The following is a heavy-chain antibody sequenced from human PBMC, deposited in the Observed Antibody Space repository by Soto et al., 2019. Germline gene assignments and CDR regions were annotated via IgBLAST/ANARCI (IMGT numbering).Heavy chain of an antibody. Sequence: QAHLAQSGAEAKKPGSSVTVASTASGGTFNCSGISWVRQAPGQGLDWMGVIIRLDGTVNYAQKFQGRVSITADKSTSTAYMDLNSLRSDDTAVYYCARVRVLRGVSRRHFGLGGQGTLVTVSS. CDR1: GGTFNCSG. CDR2: IIRLDGTV. V-gene: IGHV1-69*06. D-gene: IGHD3-10*01. J-gene: IGHJ4*01. CDR3: ARVRVLRGVSRRHFGL.